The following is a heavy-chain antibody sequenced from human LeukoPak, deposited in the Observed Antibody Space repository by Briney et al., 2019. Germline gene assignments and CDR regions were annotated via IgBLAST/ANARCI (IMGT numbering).Heavy chain of an antibody. CDR2: IIPIFGTA. J-gene: IGHJ6*02. CDR1: GGTFSSYA. V-gene: IGHV1-69*13. Sequence: GASVKVSCKASGGTFSSYAISWVRQAPGQGLEWMGGIIPIFGTANYAQKFQGRVTITADGSTSTAYMELSSLRSEDTAVYYCASSLGPYYYYGMDVWGQGTTVTVSS. CDR3: ASSLGPYYYYGMDV.